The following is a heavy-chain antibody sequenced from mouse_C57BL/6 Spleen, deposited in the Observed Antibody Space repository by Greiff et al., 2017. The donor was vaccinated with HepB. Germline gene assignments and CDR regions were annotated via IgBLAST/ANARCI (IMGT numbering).Heavy chain of an antibody. V-gene: IGHV1-69*01. CDR1: GYTFTSYW. J-gene: IGHJ1*03. CDR2: IDPSDSYT. Sequence: VQLQQSGAELVMPGASVKLSCKASGYTFTSYWMHWVKQRPGQGLEWIGEIDPSDSYTNYNQKFKGKSTLTVDKSSSTAYMQLSSLTSEDSAVYYCARSDYWYFDVWGTGTTVTVSS. CDR3: ARSDYWYFDV.